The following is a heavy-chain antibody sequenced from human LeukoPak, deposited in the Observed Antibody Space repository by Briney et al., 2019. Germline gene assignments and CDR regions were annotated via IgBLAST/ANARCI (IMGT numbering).Heavy chain of an antibody. CDR3: TKPGTSSGYYYPAYFDS. V-gene: IGHV3-23*01. D-gene: IGHD3-22*01. J-gene: IGHJ4*02. CDR2: ISYTGGTT. Sequence: PGGSLRVSCAASGFTFSNYAMSWFRQAPGQGLEWVSTISYTGGTTYYTDSVRGRFTISRDNSDNNLYLQMHSLRAEDTAVYYCTKPGTSSGYYYPAYFDSWGQGTLVTVSS. CDR1: GFTFSNYA.